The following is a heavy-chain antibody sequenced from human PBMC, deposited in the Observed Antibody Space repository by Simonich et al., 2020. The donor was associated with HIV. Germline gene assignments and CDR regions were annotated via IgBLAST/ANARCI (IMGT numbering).Heavy chain of an antibody. CDR1: GGSFSGYY. CDR2: INHSGIT. Sequence: QVQLQQWGAGLLKPSETLSLTCAVYGGSFSGYYWSWIRQPPGKGLEWIGEINHSGITNSNSSLNSRATISVDKSKNQFSLKLSSVTAADTAIYYCARRDRELILYFDYWGQGNLVTVSS. V-gene: IGHV4-34*01. J-gene: IGHJ4*02. D-gene: IGHD3-3*01. CDR3: ARRDRELILYFDY.